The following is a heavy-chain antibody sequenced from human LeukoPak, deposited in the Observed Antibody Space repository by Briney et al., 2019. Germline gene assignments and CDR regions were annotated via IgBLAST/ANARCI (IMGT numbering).Heavy chain of an antibody. Sequence: GSSLRLSCATSGFTYSSYAMHWVRQAPGKGLEWVAVISYDGSNKYYADSVKGRFTISRDNSKNTLYLQMNSLRAEDTAVYYCARGEVVGATFGYYGMDVWGQGTTVTVSS. D-gene: IGHD1-26*01. CDR3: ARGEVVGATFGYYGMDV. V-gene: IGHV3-30-3*01. CDR1: GFTYSSYA. J-gene: IGHJ6*02. CDR2: ISYDGSNK.